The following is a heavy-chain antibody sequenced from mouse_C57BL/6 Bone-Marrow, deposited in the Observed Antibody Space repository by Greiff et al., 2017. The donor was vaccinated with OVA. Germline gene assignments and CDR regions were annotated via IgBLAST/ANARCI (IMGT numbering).Heavy chain of an antibody. V-gene: IGHV7-3*01. CDR3: ARYKGRVAVDYFDY. J-gene: IGHJ2*01. CDR1: GFTFTNYY. Sequence: EVKVVESGGGLVQPGDSLSLSCAASGFTFTNYYMSWVRQPPGKALEWLAFIRNKPNGSTTEYSASVKGRFTIARDNSQSILYLQMKALRAEDSATYYSARYKGRVAVDYFDYWGQGTALTVSS. D-gene: IGHD1-1*01. CDR2: IRNKPNGSTT.